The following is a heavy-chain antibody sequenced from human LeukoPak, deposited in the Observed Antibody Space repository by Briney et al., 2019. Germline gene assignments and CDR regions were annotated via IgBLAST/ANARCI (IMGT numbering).Heavy chain of an antibody. CDR1: GFTFRRYS. Sequence: PSGGSLRLSCAASGFTFRRYSMSGARQAPGKGLEWVSDISGSGGSTYYADSVKGRFTISRDNSKNTLYLQMNSLRAEDTAVYYCAKPAYCYDSSGYRGLEDYWGQGTLVTVSS. D-gene: IGHD3-22*01. J-gene: IGHJ4*02. CDR2: ISGSGGST. V-gene: IGHV3-23*01. CDR3: AKPAYCYDSSGYRGLEDY.